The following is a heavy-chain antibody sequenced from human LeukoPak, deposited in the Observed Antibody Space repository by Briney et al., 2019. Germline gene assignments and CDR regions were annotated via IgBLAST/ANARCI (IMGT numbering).Heavy chain of an antibody. D-gene: IGHD4-17*01. CDR1: GVSISSYY. V-gene: IGHV4-59*08. J-gene: IGHJ4*02. Sequence: SETLSLTCTVSGVSISSYYWSWIRQPPGKGLEWIGYIYYSGSTNYNPSLKSRDTISVDTSKNQFSRKLSSVTAADTAVYYCARNHPDYGVDYWGQGTLVTVSS. CDR2: IYYSGST. CDR3: ARNHPDYGVDY.